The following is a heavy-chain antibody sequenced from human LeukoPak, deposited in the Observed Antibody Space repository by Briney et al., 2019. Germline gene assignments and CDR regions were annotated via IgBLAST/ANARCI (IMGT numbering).Heavy chain of an antibody. V-gene: IGHV3-30*04. CDR3: ARETADYGDDGENFDY. D-gene: IGHD4-17*01. Sequence: PGRYLRLYCAASGFTFSSYAMHWVRQAPGKGLEWVAVISYDGSNKYYADSVKGRFTISRDNSKNSLYLQMNSLRAEDTAVYYCARETADYGDDGENFDYWGQGTLVTVSS. J-gene: IGHJ4*02. CDR2: ISYDGSNK. CDR1: GFTFSSYA.